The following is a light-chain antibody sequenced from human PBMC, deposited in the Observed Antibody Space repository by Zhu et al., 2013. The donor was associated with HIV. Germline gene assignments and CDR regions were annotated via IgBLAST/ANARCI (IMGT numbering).Light chain of an antibody. J-gene: IGKJ3*01. CDR3: QQYGDSRGIT. V-gene: IGKV1-39*01. CDR2: AAS. CDR1: QNIATF. Sequence: DIQMTQSPSSLSASVGDRVTITCRASQNIATFLNWYQQKPGKAPKLLIYAASSLQSGVPSRFSGSGSATDFTLTISSLQPEDFAVYYCQQYGDSRGITFGPGTKVNIK.